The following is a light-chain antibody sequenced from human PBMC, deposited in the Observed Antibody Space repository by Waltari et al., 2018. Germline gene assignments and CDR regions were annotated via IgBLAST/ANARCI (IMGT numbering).Light chain of an antibody. J-gene: IGLJ3*02. CDR1: SGSLSPPYY. V-gene: IGLV8-61*01. CDR3: VLSMGSGIWV. Sequence: QTVVTQEPSLSVFPGGTVPLTCGLSSGSLSPPYYPTWYQQAPGQAPRTLIFDTNTRSSGVPDRFSGSILDNKAALTITGAQADDESDYYCVLSMGSGIWVFGGGTKLTVL. CDR2: DTN.